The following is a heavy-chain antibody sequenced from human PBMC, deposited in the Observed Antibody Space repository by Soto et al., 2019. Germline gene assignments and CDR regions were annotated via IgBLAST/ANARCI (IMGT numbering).Heavy chain of an antibody. CDR3: ARDSRGAGDAFAI. CDR1: GGSISSSNW. D-gene: IGHD3-10*01. J-gene: IGHJ3*02. Sequence: SETLSLTCAVSGGSISSSNWWSWVRQPPGKGLEWIGEIYHSGSTNYNPSLKSRVTISVDKSKNQFSLKLSSVTAADTAVYYCARDSRGAGDAFAIWGQGTMVTVSS. V-gene: IGHV4-4*02. CDR2: IYHSGST.